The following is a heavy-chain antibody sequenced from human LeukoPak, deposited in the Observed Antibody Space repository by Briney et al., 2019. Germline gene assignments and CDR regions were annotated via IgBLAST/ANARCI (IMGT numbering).Heavy chain of an antibody. Sequence: PGGSLRLSCAASGFAFSSYLMHWVRQAPGKWLVWVSRINSDGSSTTYADSVQGRFTISRDNAKNTLYLQMNSLRADDTAVYYCERSVYCYYANWFDPWGEGTLVIVSS. V-gene: IGHV3-74*01. CDR2: INSDGSST. J-gene: IGHJ5*02. CDR3: ERSVYCYYANWFDP. D-gene: IGHD4-11*01. CDR1: GFAFSSYL.